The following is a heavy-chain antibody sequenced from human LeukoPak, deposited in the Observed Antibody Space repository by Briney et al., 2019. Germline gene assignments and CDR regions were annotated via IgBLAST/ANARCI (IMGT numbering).Heavy chain of an antibody. J-gene: IGHJ4*02. V-gene: IGHV3-74*01. CDR2: INGDGTGT. Sequence: GGSLRLSCAASGFTFDIYWMHWVRQAPGKGLVWVSRINGDGTGTTYADSVKGRFTISRDNAKNTLYLQMNSLRAEDTAVYYCARVEVDYYDSSGAIDYWGQGTLVTVSS. CDR1: GFTFDIYW. CDR3: ARVEVDYYDSSGAIDY. D-gene: IGHD3-22*01.